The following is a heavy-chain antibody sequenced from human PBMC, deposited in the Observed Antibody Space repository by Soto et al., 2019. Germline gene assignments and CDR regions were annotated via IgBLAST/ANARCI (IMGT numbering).Heavy chain of an antibody. CDR2: ISNDGNNE. V-gene: IGHV3-30-3*01. CDR1: GFTFSSYV. Sequence: PGGSLRLSCASSGFTFSSYVMHWVRQAPGKGLEWVAHISNDGNNEYYADSVKGRFTISRDNFKNTLYLQMNSLRADDTAVYYCARDQPGYSYGYGLGYWGQGTLVTVSS. D-gene: IGHD5-18*01. CDR3: ARDQPGYSYGYGLGY. J-gene: IGHJ4*02.